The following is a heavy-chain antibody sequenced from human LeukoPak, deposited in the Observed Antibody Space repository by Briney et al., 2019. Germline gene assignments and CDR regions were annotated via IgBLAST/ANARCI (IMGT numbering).Heavy chain of an antibody. J-gene: IGHJ4*02. CDR1: GGSISSSSYY. D-gene: IGHD3-22*01. V-gene: IGHV4-39*01. CDR2: IYYSGST. Sequence: PSETLSLTCTVSGGSISSSSYYWGWIRQPPGKGLEWIGSIYYSGSTYYNPSLKSRVTISVDTSKNQFSLKLSSVTAADTAVYYCARRGNYDSSGFFDYWGQGTLVTVSS. CDR3: ARRGNYDSSGFFDY.